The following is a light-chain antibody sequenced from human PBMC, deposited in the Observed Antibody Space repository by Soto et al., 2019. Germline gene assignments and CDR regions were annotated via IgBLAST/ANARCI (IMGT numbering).Light chain of an antibody. J-gene: IGLJ2*01. CDR1: SSDVGGYNY. CDR2: GVS. Sequence: QSVLTQPASVSGSPGQSITISCTGTSSDVGGYNYVSWYQQHPGKAPKLMIYGVSNRPSGVSNRFSGSKSGNTASLTISGLQAEDEADYYCSSYTSSSTPVVFGGGTKVTV. V-gene: IGLV2-14*01. CDR3: SSYTSSSTPVV.